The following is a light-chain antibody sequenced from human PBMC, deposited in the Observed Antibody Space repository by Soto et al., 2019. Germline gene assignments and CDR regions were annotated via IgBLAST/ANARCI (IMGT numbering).Light chain of an antibody. V-gene: IGKV4-1*01. CDR1: QSLLHSSDNRNY. CDR2: WAS. J-gene: IGKJ1*01. CDR3: QQYYSTLWT. Sequence: EIVMAQFPEPLAVSVGERATIKCRSSQSLLHSSDNRNYLTWYQQKPGQPPKLLIYWASTRQSGVPDRFSGSGSGTDFTLTINSLQAEDVAVYYCQQYYSTLWTFGQGTKVEIK.